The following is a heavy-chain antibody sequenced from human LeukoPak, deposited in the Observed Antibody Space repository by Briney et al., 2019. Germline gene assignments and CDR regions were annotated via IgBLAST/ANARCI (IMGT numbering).Heavy chain of an antibody. CDR2: IWHDGSNK. Sequence: GGSLRLSCAASGFTFSSYGMHWVRQAPGKGLEWVAVIWHDGSNKYYADSVKGRFTISRDNSKNTLYLQMNSLRAEDTAVYYCARDTDYYGSGSYPSWFDPWGQGTLVTVSS. CDR3: ARDTDYYGSGSYPSWFDP. CDR1: GFTFSSYG. V-gene: IGHV3-33*01. D-gene: IGHD3-10*01. J-gene: IGHJ5*02.